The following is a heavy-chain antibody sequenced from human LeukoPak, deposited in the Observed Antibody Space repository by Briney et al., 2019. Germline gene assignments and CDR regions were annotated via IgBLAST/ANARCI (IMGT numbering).Heavy chain of an antibody. V-gene: IGHV4-4*07. CDR1: GGSISSDY. D-gene: IGHD6-13*01. CDR3: ARDTGYSSSSGGQYYFDS. CDR2: MSSSGSA. J-gene: IGHJ4*02. Sequence: SETLSLTCTVSGGSISSDYWSWIRQPAGKGLEWIGRMSSSGSANYNLSLKSRVTMSVDTSKNLFSLKLTSVTAAGTAVYYCARDTGYSSSSGGQYYFDSWGQGTLVTVSS.